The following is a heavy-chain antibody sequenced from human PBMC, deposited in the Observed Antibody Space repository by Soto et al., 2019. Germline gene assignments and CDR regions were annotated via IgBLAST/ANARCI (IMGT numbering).Heavy chain of an antibody. J-gene: IGHJ4*02. CDR2: IYYSGST. CDR1: GGSISSYY. V-gene: IGHV4-59*01. Sequence: SETLSLTCTVSGGSISSYYWSWIRQPPGKGLEWIGYIYYSGSTNYNPSLKSRVTISVDTSKNQFSLKLSSVTAADTAVYYCARERSSRYYFDYWGQGTLVTVSS. CDR3: ARERSSRYYFDY. D-gene: IGHD6-13*01.